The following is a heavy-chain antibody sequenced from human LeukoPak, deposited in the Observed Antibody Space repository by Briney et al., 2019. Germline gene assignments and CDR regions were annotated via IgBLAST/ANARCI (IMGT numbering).Heavy chain of an antibody. CDR1: GYTFTSYD. CDR2: INPKSGET. J-gene: IGHJ4*02. D-gene: IGHD6-19*01. CDR3: AREQGGSSGWDYFDS. V-gene: IGHV1-2*02. Sequence: ASVKVSCKASGYTFTSYDINWVRQAPGQGLEWMGWINPKSGETNYAQKFQGRVTMTRDTSISTAYMEVSRLKSDDTAVYYCAREQGGSSGWDYFDSWGQGTLVTVSS.